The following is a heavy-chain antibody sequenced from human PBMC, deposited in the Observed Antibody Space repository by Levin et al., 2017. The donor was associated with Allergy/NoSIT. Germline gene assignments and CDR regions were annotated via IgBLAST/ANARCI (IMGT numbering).Heavy chain of an antibody. CDR2: ISGSGGST. CDR1: GFTFSSYA. D-gene: IGHD4-17*01. CDR3: AKDLQARDYGDSPPGGY. V-gene: IGHV3-23*01. J-gene: IGHJ4*02. Sequence: GESLKISCAASGFTFSSYAMSWVRQAPGKGLEWVSAISGSGGSTYYADSVKGRFTISRDNSKNTLYLQMNSLRAEDTAVYYCAKDLQARDYGDSPPGGYWGQGTLVTVSS.